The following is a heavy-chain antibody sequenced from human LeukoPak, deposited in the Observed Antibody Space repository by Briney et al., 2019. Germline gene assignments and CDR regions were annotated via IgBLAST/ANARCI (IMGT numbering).Heavy chain of an antibody. CDR2: MNPNSGNT. CDR3: ARGLREVVVAATPDYYYGMDV. V-gene: IGHV1-8*01. Sequence: ASVKVSCKASGYTFTSYDINWVRQATGQGLEWMGWMNPNSGNTGYAQKFQGRVTMTRNTSISTAYMELSSLRSEDTAVYYCARGLREVVVAATPDYYYGMDVWGQGTTVTVSS. J-gene: IGHJ6*02. CDR1: GYTFTSYD. D-gene: IGHD2-15*01.